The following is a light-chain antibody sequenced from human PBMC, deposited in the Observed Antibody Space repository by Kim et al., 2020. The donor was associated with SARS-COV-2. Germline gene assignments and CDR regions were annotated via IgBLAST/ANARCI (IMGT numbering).Light chain of an antibody. V-gene: IGLV3-27*01. Sequence: SVFPGQAARITCSGDIMAKKYARWFQQKPGQAPLLIIYKDSVRPSGIPERFSGSNSGATVTLTITGAQVEDEADYYCYSAADNNRVFGGGTQLTVL. J-gene: IGLJ3*02. CDR1: IMAKKY. CDR3: YSAADNNRV. CDR2: KDS.